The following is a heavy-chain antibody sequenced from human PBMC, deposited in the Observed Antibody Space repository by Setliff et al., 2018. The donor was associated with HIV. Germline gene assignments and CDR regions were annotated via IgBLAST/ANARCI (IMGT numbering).Heavy chain of an antibody. J-gene: IGHJ4*02. Sequence: GASVKVSCKASAYTFSKYGISWVRQAPGQGLEWMGWMSPYNGNTNYAQKFQGKVTMTIDTSTRTAYMDLRSLRSDDTAVYYCARDDYDSSGYHSFDYWGQGTLVTVSS. CDR1: AYTFSKYG. CDR3: ARDDYDSSGYHSFDY. D-gene: IGHD3-22*01. CDR2: MSPYNGNT. V-gene: IGHV1-18*01.